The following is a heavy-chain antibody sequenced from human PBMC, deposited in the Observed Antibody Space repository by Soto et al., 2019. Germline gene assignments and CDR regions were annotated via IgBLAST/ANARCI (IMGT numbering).Heavy chain of an antibody. J-gene: IGHJ4*02. CDR3: ARGSPGPVDH. V-gene: IGHV1-8*01. D-gene: IGHD3-10*01. CDR2: MNPHGGDT. Sequence: GAAVKVSCNASGYSFTSLHFNWVRQATGQGLEWIGWMNPHGGDTGFAQRFQGRVTMTRNTTINTAYMELRSLRSQDTAVYYCARGSPGPVDHWGQGTQVTVSS. CDR1: GYSFTSLH.